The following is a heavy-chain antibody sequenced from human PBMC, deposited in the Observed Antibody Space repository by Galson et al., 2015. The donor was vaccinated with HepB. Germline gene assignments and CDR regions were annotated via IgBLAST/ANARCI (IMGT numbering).Heavy chain of an antibody. CDR2: INVDNGNT. CDR3: AFFES. V-gene: IGHV1-3*01. D-gene: IGHD5-18*01. J-gene: IGHJ4*02. Sequence: SVKVSCKASGYGFTSYALHWVRQAPGQRPEWMGWINVDNGNTRYSQNFQGRVTITRDTSATTVYMDPVDTATYFCAELGNAFFESWGQGTPVTVSS. CDR1: GYGFTSYA.